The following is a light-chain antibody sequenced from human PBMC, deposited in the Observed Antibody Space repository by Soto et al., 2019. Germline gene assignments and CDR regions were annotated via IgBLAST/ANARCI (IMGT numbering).Light chain of an antibody. CDR1: QSVNIY. V-gene: IGKV1-39*01. CDR3: QQSFGNVFT. J-gene: IGKJ5*01. Sequence: IQMTQPPSSLSASVGDRVTITCRASQSVNIYVNWYQQEPGKAPKLLIYAASNLRRGAPSRFSGSGFGTDFALTISSLQPEDFATYYCQQSFGNVFTFGQGTRLEIK. CDR2: AAS.